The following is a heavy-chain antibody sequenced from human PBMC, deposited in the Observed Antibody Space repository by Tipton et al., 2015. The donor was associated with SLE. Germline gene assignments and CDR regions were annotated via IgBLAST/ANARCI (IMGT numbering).Heavy chain of an antibody. Sequence: TLSLTCTVSGGSTSSSYWSWIRQRQGKGLEWIADISYNGYTKYSPSLKSRVTISLDTSRTQFSLKLSSVTAADTAVYYCARGDRQITVFGDWGQGTLVIVSS. D-gene: IGHD3-3*01. CDR2: ISYNGYT. V-gene: IGHV4-59*12. J-gene: IGHJ4*02. CDR1: GGSTSSSY. CDR3: ARGDRQITVFGD.